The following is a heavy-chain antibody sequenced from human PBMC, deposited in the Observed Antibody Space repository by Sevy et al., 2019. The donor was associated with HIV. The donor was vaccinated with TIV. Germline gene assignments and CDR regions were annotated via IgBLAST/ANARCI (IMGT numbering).Heavy chain of an antibody. J-gene: IGHJ6*02. V-gene: IGHV3-23*01. CDR1: GFTFSSYA. CDR3: EKEPVVENYYYYGMDV. D-gene: IGHD3-22*01. Sequence: GGSLRLSCAASGFTFSSYAMSWVRQAPGKGLEWVSAISGSGGTTYYADSVKGRFTISRDNSKNTPYLQMKSLRAEATAVYYCEKEPVVENYYYYGMDVWGQGTTVTVSS. CDR2: ISGSGGTT.